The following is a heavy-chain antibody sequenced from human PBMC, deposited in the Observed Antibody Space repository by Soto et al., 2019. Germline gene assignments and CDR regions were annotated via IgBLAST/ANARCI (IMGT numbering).Heavy chain of an antibody. D-gene: IGHD3-10*02. CDR3: ARSYVTSRPIDF. CDR1: GYSLTGYY. Sequence: ASVKVSCQASGYSLTGYYMPWVRRAPGQGLEWRGITNPRDGSTNYAQKFQGRVTMTSDTSTSTVYMEMSSLRSDDTAIYYCARSYVTSRPIDFWGQGTLVTVSS. CDR2: TNPRDGST. V-gene: IGHV1-46*01. J-gene: IGHJ4*02.